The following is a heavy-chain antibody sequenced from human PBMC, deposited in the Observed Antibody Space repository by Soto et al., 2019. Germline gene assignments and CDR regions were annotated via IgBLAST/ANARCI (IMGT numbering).Heavy chain of an antibody. CDR2: IYYSGST. CDR1: GDCISSYY. CDR3: ARDRSGTTQLDYYYYYMDV. Sequence: PSETLSLTCTVSGDCISSYYWSWIRQPPGKGLEWIGYIYYSGSTNYNPSLKSRVTISVDTSKNQFSLKLSSVTAADTAVYYCARDRSGTTQLDYYYYYMDVWGKGTTVTVSS. J-gene: IGHJ6*03. D-gene: IGHD1-1*01. V-gene: IGHV4-59*01.